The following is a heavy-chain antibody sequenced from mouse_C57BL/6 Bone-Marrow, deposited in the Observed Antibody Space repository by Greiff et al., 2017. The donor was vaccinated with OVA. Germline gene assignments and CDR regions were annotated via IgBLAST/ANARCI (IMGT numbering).Heavy chain of an antibody. Sequence: EVQLQQSGPELVKPGASVKISCKASGYTFTDYYLNWVRQSPGKSLEWIGDINPNNGSTSYTQKFKGKATLTVDKSSSTAYMELRSLTSEDSAVYDCAREWLGGCFCYWGQGTTLPVSS. V-gene: IGHV1-26*01. CDR1: GYTFTDYY. CDR3: AREWLGGCFCY. J-gene: IGHJ2*01. D-gene: IGHD1-1*02. CDR2: INPNNGST.